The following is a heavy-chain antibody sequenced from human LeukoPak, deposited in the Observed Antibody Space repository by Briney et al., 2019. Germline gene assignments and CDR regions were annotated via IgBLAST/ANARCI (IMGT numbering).Heavy chain of an antibody. D-gene: IGHD3-22*01. J-gene: IGHJ3*02. CDR2: IYYSGST. V-gene: IGHV4-61*01. CDR3: ARHTELLLYAFDI. Sequence: PSETLSLTCSVSGDSFTSVTDYWAWIRQPPGKGLEWIGYIYYSGSTNYNPSLKSRVTISVDTSKNQFSLKLSSVTAADTAVYYCARHTELLLYAFDIWGQGTMVTVSS. CDR1: GDSFTSVTDY.